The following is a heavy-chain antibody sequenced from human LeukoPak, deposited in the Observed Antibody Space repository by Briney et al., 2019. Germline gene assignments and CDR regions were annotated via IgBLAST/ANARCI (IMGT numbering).Heavy chain of an antibody. CDR2: IKQDGSEN. Sequence: GLSLRLSCAASGFTFSSYWMSWVRQAPGKGLEWVANIKQDGSENYYVVCVRGRFTISRYNAKNSLYLQMNSLRAEDTAVYYCARGTVAGTLSYYFDYWGQGTLVTVSS. D-gene: IGHD6-19*01. J-gene: IGHJ4*02. CDR1: GFTFSSYW. CDR3: ARGTVAGTLSYYFDY. V-gene: IGHV3-7*01.